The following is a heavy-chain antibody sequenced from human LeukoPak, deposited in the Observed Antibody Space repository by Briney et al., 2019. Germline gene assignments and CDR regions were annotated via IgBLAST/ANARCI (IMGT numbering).Heavy chain of an antibody. D-gene: IGHD3-3*01. CDR3: AKSAYYDFWSGYYLSYFDY. CDR1: GFTFSSYG. J-gene: IGHJ4*02. CDR2: IRYDGSNK. Sequence: GGSLRLSCAASGFTFSSYGMHWVRQAPGKGLEWVAFIRYDGSNKYYADSVKGRFTISRDNSKNTLYLQMNSLRAEDTAVYYCAKSAYYDFWSGYYLSYFDYWGQGTLVTVSS. V-gene: IGHV3-30*02.